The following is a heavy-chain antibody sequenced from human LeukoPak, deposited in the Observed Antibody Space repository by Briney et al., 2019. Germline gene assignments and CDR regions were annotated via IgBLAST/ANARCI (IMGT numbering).Heavy chain of an antibody. V-gene: IGHV3-23*01. CDR2: ISGSGGST. Sequence: QSGGSLRLSCAASGFTFSSYAMSWVRQAPGKGLEWVSAISGSGGSTYYADSVKGRFTISRDNSKNTLSLKMNSLTADDTAVYYCVRGPRYYDDSGFHYGVFDIWGQGTLVTVSS. D-gene: IGHD3-16*01. CDR3: VRGPRYYDDSGFHYGVFDI. J-gene: IGHJ3*02. CDR1: GFTFSSYA.